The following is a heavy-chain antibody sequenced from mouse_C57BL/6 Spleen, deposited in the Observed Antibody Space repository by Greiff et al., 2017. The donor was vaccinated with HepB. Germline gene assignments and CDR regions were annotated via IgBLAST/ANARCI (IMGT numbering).Heavy chain of an antibody. D-gene: IGHD1-1*01. CDR2: IDPSDSYT. Sequence: QVQLQQPGAELVMPGASVKLSCKASGYTFTSYWMHWVKQRPGQGLEWIGEIDPSDSYTNYNQKFKGKSTLTVDKSSSTAYMQLSSLTSEDSAVYYCAITTVMDYWGQRTSVTVSS. J-gene: IGHJ4*01. CDR1: GYTFTSYW. V-gene: IGHV1-69*01. CDR3: AITTVMDY.